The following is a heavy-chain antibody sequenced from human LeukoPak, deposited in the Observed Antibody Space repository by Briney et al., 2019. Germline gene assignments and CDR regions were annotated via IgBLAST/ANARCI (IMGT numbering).Heavy chain of an antibody. CDR2: INPSSGDT. CDR1: GYIFTVYY. V-gene: IGHV1-2*06. J-gene: IGHJ4*02. Sequence: ASVNVSCKTSGYIFTVYYMHWVRQVPGQGLEWMGRINPSSGDTNYAQKFQGRVTMTRDTSISTAYMELSRLRSDDTAVYYCARDFERPDYWGQGTLVTVSS. CDR3: ARDFERPDY.